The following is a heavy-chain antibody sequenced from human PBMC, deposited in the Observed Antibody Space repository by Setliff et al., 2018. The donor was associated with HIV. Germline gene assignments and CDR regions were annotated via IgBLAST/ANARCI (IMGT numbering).Heavy chain of an antibody. CDR1: GFNVNNEY. D-gene: IGHD3-9*01. J-gene: IGHJ4*02. V-gene: IGHV3-66*01. CDR3: AKTSNTGYLFCSDY. Sequence: PGGSLRLSCAASGFNVNNEYMSWVRRAPGKGLEWVSIIYSDDYTKYADSLKGRFTISRDTSKNTLYLQMNSLRAEDTAVYYCAKTSNTGYLFCSDYWGQGTLVTVSS. CDR2: IYSDDYT.